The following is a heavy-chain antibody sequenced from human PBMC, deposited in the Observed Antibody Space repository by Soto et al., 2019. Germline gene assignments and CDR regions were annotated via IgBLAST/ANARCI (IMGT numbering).Heavy chain of an antibody. D-gene: IGHD5-18*01. Sequence: EVQLVESGGGLVQPGGSLRLSCAASGFIFSNYWMSWVRQAPGKGLEWVANIKHDGREKYYVDSVKGRFTISRDNAKNSLYLQMSSLRAEDTAVYYCGRVVNEGSFGFAIGYWGQGTLVTVFS. J-gene: IGHJ4*02. V-gene: IGHV3-7*01. CDR3: GRVVNEGSFGFAIGY. CDR1: GFIFSNYW. CDR2: IKHDGREK.